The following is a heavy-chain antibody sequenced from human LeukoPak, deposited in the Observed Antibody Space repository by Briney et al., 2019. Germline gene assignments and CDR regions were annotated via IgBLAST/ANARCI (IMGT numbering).Heavy chain of an antibody. CDR1: GFTFNNYA. V-gene: IGHV3-23*01. D-gene: IGHD6-19*01. Sequence: GGSLILSCAASGFTFNNYAMSWVRQAPGKGLEWVSAISGSGGTTYYADSVKGRFTISRHNSKNTLYLQMNSLRAEDTAVYYCAKEGGQAGNPLDYWGQGTLVTVSS. CDR2: ISGSGGTT. CDR3: AKEGGQAGNPLDY. J-gene: IGHJ4*02.